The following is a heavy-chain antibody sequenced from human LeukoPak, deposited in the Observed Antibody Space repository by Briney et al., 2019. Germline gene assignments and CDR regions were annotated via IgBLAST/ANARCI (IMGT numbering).Heavy chain of an antibody. V-gene: IGHV4-38-2*01. J-gene: IGHJ5*02. Sequence: SETLSLTCAVSGYSISSGYYWGWIRQPPGKGLEWIGSIYHSGSTYYNPSLKSRVTISVDTSKNQFSLKLSSVTAADTAVYYCARPREWFSSSSGSLAWFDPWGQGTLVTVS. D-gene: IGHD6-6*01. CDR3: ARPREWFSSSSGSLAWFDP. CDR2: IYHSGST. CDR1: GYSISSGYY.